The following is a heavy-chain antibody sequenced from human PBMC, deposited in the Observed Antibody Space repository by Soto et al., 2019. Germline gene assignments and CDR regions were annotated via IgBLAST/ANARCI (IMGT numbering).Heavy chain of an antibody. V-gene: IGHV4-61*01. Sequence: SETLSLTCTVSGGSVTSGRYYGRWSRQPPGKGLEWIGYIYYTGRTSYSSSLKSRVTISVDTPENQFSLKLSSVTAADTAKYYCARSGAGSGWLGGQGTQVTVSS. J-gene: IGHJ4*02. CDR3: ARSGAGSGWL. CDR1: GGSVTSGRYY. CDR2: IYYTGRT. D-gene: IGHD6-19*01.